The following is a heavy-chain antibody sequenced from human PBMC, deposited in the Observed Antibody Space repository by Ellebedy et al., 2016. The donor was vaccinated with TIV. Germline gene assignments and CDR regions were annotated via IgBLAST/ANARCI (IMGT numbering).Heavy chain of an antibody. CDR2: IIASSGAT. D-gene: IGHD5-18*01. Sequence: GGPLRLSXAASGFTLSDHNMNWVRQAPGMGLEWVSYIIASSGATYYADSVKGRFTISRDNAKNSLYLQMNSLRAEDTAVYYCARDPDTASKIDYWGQGTLVTVSS. CDR1: GFTLSDHN. V-gene: IGHV3-21*01. J-gene: IGHJ4*02. CDR3: ARDPDTASKIDY.